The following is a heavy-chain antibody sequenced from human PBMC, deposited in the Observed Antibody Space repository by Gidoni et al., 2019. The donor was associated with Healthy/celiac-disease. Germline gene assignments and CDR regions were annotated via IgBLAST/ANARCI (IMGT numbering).Heavy chain of an antibody. D-gene: IGHD3-16*02. Sequence: QVQLQQWGAGLLKPSETLSLTCAVYGGSFSGYYWSWIRQPPGKGLEWIGEINHSGSTNYNPSLKSRVTISVDTSKNQFSLKLSSVTAADTAVYYCARGRGYDYVWGSYRPNYYYGMDVWGQGTTVTVSS. CDR2: INHSGST. CDR1: GGSFSGYY. CDR3: ARGRGYDYVWGSYRPNYYYGMDV. J-gene: IGHJ6*02. V-gene: IGHV4-34*01.